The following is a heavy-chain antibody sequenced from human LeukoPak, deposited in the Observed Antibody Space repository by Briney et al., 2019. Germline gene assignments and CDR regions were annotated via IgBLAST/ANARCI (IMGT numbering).Heavy chain of an antibody. J-gene: IGHJ4*02. CDR1: GGTFSSYT. D-gene: IGHD2-15*01. CDR3: AVVGYCSGGSCPPY. Sequence: AASVKVSCKASGGTFSSYTISWVRQAPGQGLEWMGRIIPILGIANYAQKFQGRVTITADKSTSTAYMELSSLGSEDTAVYYCAVVGYCSGGSCPPYWGQGTLVTVPS. CDR2: IIPILGIA. V-gene: IGHV1-69*02.